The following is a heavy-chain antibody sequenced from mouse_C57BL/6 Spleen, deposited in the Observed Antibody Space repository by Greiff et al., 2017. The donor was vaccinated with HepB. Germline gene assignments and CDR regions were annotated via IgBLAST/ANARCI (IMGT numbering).Heavy chain of an antibody. J-gene: IGHJ2*01. D-gene: IGHD1-1*01. CDR1: GYTFTSYW. CDR3: ARSKDYYGSSFDY. V-gene: IGHV1-69*01. Sequence: VQLQQSGAELVMPGASVKLSCKASGYTFTSYWMHWVKQRPGQGLEWIGEIDPSDSYTNYNQKFKGKSTLTVDKSSSTAYMQLSSLTSEDSAVYYCARSKDYYGSSFDYWGQGTTLTVSS. CDR2: IDPSDSYT.